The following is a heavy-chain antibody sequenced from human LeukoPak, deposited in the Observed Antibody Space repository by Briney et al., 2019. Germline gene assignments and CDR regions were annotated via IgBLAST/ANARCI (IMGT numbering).Heavy chain of an antibody. Sequence: GASVKVSCKASRYTFTNYALHWVRQAPGQSLEWMGWTNGATGNTRFSQDFQGRLTITIDTSASTGYVELSSLRSEDTAEYYCARSPGGNARTWLDYWGQGTLVTVSS. CDR2: TNGATGNT. CDR3: ARSPGGNARTWLDY. CDR1: RYTFTNYA. D-gene: IGHD4-23*01. V-gene: IGHV1-3*02. J-gene: IGHJ4*02.